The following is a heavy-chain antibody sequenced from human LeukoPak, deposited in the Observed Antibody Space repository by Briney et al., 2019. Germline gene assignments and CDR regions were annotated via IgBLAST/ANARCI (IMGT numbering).Heavy chain of an antibody. CDR3: ARLPASSRPYYYYGMDV. V-gene: IGHV4-59*08. Sequence: PSETLSLTCTVSGGSISSYYWSWIRQPPGKGLEWIGYIYYSGSTNYNPSLKSRVTISVDTSKNQFSLKLSSVTAADTAVYYCARLPASSRPYYYYGMDVWGQGTTVTVSS. J-gene: IGHJ6*02. CDR1: GGSISSYY. CDR2: IYYSGST. D-gene: IGHD6-13*01.